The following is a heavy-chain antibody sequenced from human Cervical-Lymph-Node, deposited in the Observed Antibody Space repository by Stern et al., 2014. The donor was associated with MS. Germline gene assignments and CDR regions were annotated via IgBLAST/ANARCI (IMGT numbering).Heavy chain of an antibody. V-gene: IGHV2-70*01. CDR1: GFSLSTSGMC. CDR3: ARAAFDYDAGYYSLDY. J-gene: IGHJ4*02. Sequence: ESGPALVKPTQTLTLTCTFSGFSLSTSGMCVSWIRQPPGKALEWLALIDWDGGDYYNYNTSLKTRPTISKDSSKNQVVLTMTNMDPVDTATYYCARAAFDYDAGYYSLDYWGQGTLVTVSS. CDR2: IDWDGGDYY. D-gene: IGHD3-22*01.